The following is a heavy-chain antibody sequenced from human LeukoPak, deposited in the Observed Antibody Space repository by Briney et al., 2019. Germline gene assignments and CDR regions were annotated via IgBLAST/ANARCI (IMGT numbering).Heavy chain of an antibody. CDR2: INVNRGNT. V-gene: IGHV1-18*01. CDR3: ARLACSSTSCYHLTRTRTDAFDI. Sequence: RASVKVSCKASGYTFTSSGSSWVRQAPGQGFEWMGWINVNRGNTNFAQKFQGRVTITADESTSTAYMELSSLRSEDTAVYYCARLACSSTSCYHLTRTRTDAFDIWGQGTMVTVSS. J-gene: IGHJ3*02. D-gene: IGHD2-2*01. CDR1: GYTFTSSG.